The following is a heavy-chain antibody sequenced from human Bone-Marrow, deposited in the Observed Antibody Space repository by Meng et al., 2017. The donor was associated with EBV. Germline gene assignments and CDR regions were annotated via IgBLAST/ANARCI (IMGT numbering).Heavy chain of an antibody. Sequence: QVQWVRSASGGKKPGSSVKVSCKASGGTFSSYAISWVRQAPGQGLEWMGGIIPIFGTANYAQKFQGRVTITADKSTSTAYMELSSLRSEDTAVYYCARDGSVEMASIWGQGTLVTVSS. CDR2: IIPIFGTA. CDR3: ARDGSVEMASI. CDR1: GGTFSSYA. J-gene: IGHJ4*02. V-gene: IGHV1-69*06. D-gene: IGHD5-24*01.